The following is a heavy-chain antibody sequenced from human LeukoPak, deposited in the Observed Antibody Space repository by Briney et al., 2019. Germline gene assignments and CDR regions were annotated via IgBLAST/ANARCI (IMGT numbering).Heavy chain of an antibody. CDR3: ASSNTYYYDRRPRGAFDI. CDR2: INSDGKTT. CDR1: GFTFSDYS. V-gene: IGHV3-48*01. J-gene: IGHJ3*02. D-gene: IGHD3-22*01. Sequence: GGSLRLSCAASGFTFSDYSMNWVRQAPGKGLEDLSYINSDGKTTWYADSVKGRFTASRDNAKNSLYLQMNSLRAEDTAVYYCASSNTYYYDRRPRGAFDIWGQGTMVTVSS.